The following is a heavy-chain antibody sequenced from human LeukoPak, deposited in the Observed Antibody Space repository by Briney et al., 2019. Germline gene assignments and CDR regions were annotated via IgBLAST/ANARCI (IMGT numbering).Heavy chain of an antibody. V-gene: IGHV3-48*01. CDR2: SRSDTKTM. Sequence: GGSLRLSCAASGFIYANEPMNLVRQTAGQGLEWVAHSRSDTKTMVYADSVKGRFTISRDNSRDSSSLQMNSLRVEDTAVYYCVRDYNWVFDYWGQGALVTVSS. D-gene: IGHD1-20*01. CDR1: GFIYANEP. J-gene: IGHJ4*02. CDR3: VRDYNWVFDY.